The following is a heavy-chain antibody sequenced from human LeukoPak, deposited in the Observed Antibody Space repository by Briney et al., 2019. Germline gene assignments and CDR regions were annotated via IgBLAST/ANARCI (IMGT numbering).Heavy chain of an antibody. Sequence: SVKVSCKASGGTFSSYAISWVRQAPGQGLEWMGRIIPIFGTANYAQKFQGRVTITTDESTSTAYMELSSLRSEDTAVYYCARDYSNYGGYFDYWGQGTLVAVSS. V-gene: IGHV1-69*05. CDR2: IIPIFGTA. CDR3: ARDYSNYGGYFDY. CDR1: GGTFSSYA. J-gene: IGHJ4*02. D-gene: IGHD4-11*01.